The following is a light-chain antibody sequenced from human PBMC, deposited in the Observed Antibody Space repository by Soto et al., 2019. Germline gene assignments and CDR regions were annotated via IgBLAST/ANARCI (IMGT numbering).Light chain of an antibody. CDR3: SSYTSNSAPYV. Sequence: QSVLTQPRSVSGSPGQSVTISCTGTSSDVGGYNYVSWYQQHPGKAPKLMIYDVSKRPSGVSSRFSGSKSGNTASLTISGLQAEDEADYYCSSYTSNSAPYVFGTGTKLTVL. CDR2: DVS. V-gene: IGLV2-11*01. CDR1: SSDVGGYNY. J-gene: IGLJ1*01.